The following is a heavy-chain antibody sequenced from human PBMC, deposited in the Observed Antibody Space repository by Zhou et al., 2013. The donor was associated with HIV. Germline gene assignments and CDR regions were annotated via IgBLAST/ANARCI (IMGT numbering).Heavy chain of an antibody. D-gene: IGHD3-10*01. CDR1: GYTFTNYG. Sequence: QVELVQSGPEVKKPGASVKVSCKASGYTFTNYGIHWVRQAPGHGLEWMGWISAYNGNTNYAQNLQGRVTITTDTSTSTAYMEVRSLRSDDTAVYYCARDSPGSGSYYKTPQIDYWGQGTLVTVSS. CDR2: ISAYNGNT. J-gene: IGHJ4*02. V-gene: IGHV1-18*01. CDR3: ARDSPGSGSYYKTPQIDY.